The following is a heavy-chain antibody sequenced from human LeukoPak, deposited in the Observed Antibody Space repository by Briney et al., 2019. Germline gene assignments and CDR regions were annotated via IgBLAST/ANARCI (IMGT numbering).Heavy chain of an antibody. D-gene: IGHD3-10*01. CDR3: ARDYYGSGTPGLDAFDI. CDR2: VYHTGST. V-gene: IGHV4-30-4*01. Sequence: SETLSLTCTVSGGSISSGDYYWSWIRQSPEKGLEWIGYVYHTGSTYYNLSLKSRVTISVDTSRNQFSLKLTSVTAADTAVYYCARDYYGSGTPGLDAFDIWGQGTMVTVSS. CDR1: GGSISSGDYY. J-gene: IGHJ3*02.